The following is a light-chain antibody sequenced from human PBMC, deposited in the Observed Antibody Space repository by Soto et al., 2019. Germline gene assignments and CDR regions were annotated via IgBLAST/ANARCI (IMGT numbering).Light chain of an antibody. J-gene: IGKJ2*01. CDR2: DAS. V-gene: IGKV1-5*01. CDR1: QSISSW. CDR3: QQYNSDPT. Sequence: DIPMTQSPSTLSASVGDRVTITCRASQSISSWLAWYQQKPGKAPKLLIYDASSLESGVPSRFSGSGSGTEFTLTISSLQPDDFATYYCQQYNSDPTFGQGTKLEIK.